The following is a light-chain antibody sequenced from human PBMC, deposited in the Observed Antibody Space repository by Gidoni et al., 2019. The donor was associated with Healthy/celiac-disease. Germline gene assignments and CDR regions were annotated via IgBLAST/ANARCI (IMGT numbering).Light chain of an antibody. CDR3: QQYNNWPPWT. Sequence: EIVMTQSPATLSVSPGERATLSCRASQSVSSNLAWYQQKPGQAPRLLIYGAPTRATVIPARFSGSGSGTEFSLTITSLQSEDFAVYYCQQYNNWPPWTFGQGTKLEIK. V-gene: IGKV3-15*01. CDR1: QSVSSN. CDR2: GAP. J-gene: IGKJ2*02.